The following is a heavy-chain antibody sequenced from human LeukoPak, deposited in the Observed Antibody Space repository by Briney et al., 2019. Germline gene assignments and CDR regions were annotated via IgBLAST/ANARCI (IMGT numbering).Heavy chain of an antibody. CDR2: IYYSGST. J-gene: IGHJ4*02. D-gene: IGHD6-13*01. V-gene: IGHV4-59*08. Sequence: SETLSLTCTVSGGSISSYYWSWIRQPPGKGLEWIGYIYYSGSTNYNPSLKSRVTISVDTSKNQFSLKLSSVTAADTAVYYCAAGIAAAATDFDYWGQGTLVTVSS. CDR1: GGSISSYY. CDR3: AAGIAAAATDFDY.